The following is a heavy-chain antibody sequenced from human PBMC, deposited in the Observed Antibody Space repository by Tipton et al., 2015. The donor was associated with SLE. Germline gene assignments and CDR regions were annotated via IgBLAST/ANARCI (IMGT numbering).Heavy chain of an antibody. CDR1: GFTFSIYA. D-gene: IGHD1-26*01. J-gene: IGHJ6*02. CDR3: AKDFSLRSYHLRTYGMDV. Sequence: GSLRLSCAASGFTFSIYAMNWVRQAPGKGPEWVSVIYNEGSTFYGDFVGGRFTISRDDSKNTVYLEMNSLRPEDTAVYYCAKDFSLRSYHLRTYGMDVWGQGTTVTVSS. V-gene: IGHV3-23*03. CDR2: IYNEGST.